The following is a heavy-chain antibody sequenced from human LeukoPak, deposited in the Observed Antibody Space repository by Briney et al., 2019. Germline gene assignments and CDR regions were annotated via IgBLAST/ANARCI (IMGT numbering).Heavy chain of an antibody. CDR2: IRYDGRNK. D-gene: IGHD2-2*01. CDR1: GFTFSSYG. V-gene: IGHV3-30*02. J-gene: IGHJ4*02. Sequence: GGSLRLSCAASGFTFSSYGMHWVRQAPGKGLEWVTFIRYDGRNKYYADSVKGRFTISRDNSKNTLYLQMNSLRAEDTAVYYCAKLGCSSTSCYQYLVGYWGQGTLVTVSS. CDR3: AKLGCSSTSCYQYLVGY.